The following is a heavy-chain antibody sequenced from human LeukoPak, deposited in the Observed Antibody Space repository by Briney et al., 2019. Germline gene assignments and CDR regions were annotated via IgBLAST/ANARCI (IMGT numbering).Heavy chain of an antibody. CDR1: GFTFSTYW. D-gene: IGHD6-19*01. CDR3: AGGSGWLVDF. Sequence: GGSLRLSCAAPGFTFSTYWMLWFRQAPGKGLDWVSLINGEGDNRQYADSVKGRFTISRDNAKNTLYVQMNGLRVEDTAIYYCAGGSGWLVDFWGQGTMVTVSS. CDR2: INGEGDNR. J-gene: IGHJ3*01. V-gene: IGHV3-74*01.